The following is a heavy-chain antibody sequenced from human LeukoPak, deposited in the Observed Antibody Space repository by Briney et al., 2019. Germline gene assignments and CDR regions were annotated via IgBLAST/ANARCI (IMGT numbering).Heavy chain of an antibody. Sequence: GGSLRLSCAASGFTFSSYGMSWVRQAPGKGLEWVSAISGSGGSTYYADSVKGRFTISRDNSKSTLYLQMNSLRAEDTAVYYCAKTIAWYYFDYWGQGILVTVSS. CDR2: ISGSGGST. CDR1: GFTFSSYG. V-gene: IGHV3-23*01. D-gene: IGHD3-3*02. CDR3: AKTIAWYYFDY. J-gene: IGHJ4*02.